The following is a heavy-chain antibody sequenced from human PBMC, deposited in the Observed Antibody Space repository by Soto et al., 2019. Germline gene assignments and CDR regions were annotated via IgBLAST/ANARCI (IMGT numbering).Heavy chain of an antibody. CDR2: IYYTGST. Sequence: QVQLQESGPGLVEPSDTLSLTCAVSGYSISNSNWWGWIRQPPGKGLAWIGYIYYTGSTYYNPSLKSRVTMSVDTSKNQFSVKLSSVTAVDTAVYYCARAGGATHFDYWGQGTLVTVSS. J-gene: IGHJ4*02. CDR1: GYSISNSNW. V-gene: IGHV4-28*01. CDR3: ARAGGATHFDY. D-gene: IGHD3-16*01.